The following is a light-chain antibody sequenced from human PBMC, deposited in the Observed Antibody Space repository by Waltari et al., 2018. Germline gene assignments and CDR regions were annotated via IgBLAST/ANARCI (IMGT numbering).Light chain of an antibody. V-gene: IGKV4-1*01. J-gene: IGKJ3*01. Sequence: DVVVTQSPDSLAVSLGERATINCKSSQNVNNKLAWYQPKPGQPPNLLIYWASTRASGVPDRFSVSGSGTDFTLTISSLQADDVAVYYCQQYDNTPFTFGPGTKVDIK. CDR3: QQYDNTPFT. CDR2: WAS. CDR1: QNVNNK.